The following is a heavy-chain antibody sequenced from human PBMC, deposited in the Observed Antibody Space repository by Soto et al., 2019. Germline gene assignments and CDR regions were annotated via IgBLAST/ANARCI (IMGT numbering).Heavy chain of an antibody. V-gene: IGHV4-31*03. CDR3: AREGIYSNWFDP. CDR2: IYYSGGT. Sequence: SETLSLTCTVSGGSISSGGYYWSWIRQHPGKGLEWIGYIYYSGGTYYNPSLKSRVTISVDTSKNQFSLKLSSVTAADTAVYYCAREGIYSNWFDPWGQGTLVTVSS. J-gene: IGHJ5*02. CDR1: GGSISSGGYY. D-gene: IGHD3-10*01.